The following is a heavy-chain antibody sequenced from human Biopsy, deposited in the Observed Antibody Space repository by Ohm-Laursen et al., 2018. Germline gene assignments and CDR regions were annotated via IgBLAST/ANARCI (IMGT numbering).Heavy chain of an antibody. CDR1: GGSFSGYY. V-gene: IGHV4-34*01. Sequence: SQTLSLTCGVSGGSFSGYYCSWIRQPPGQGLEWFGEINDSGRTNYNPSVRSRVTFSVDTSKNQFSLKLSFVTAADTADYYCARGTNYYGSGRNRHWFDPWGQGTLVTVSS. CDR3: ARGTNYYGSGRNRHWFDP. D-gene: IGHD3-10*01. CDR2: INDSGRT. J-gene: IGHJ5*02.